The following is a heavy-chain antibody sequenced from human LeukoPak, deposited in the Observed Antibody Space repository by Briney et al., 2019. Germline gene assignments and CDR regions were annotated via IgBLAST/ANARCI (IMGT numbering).Heavy chain of an antibody. CDR3: ARGADY. CDR1: GFTFSSYS. CDR2: IWYDGSNE. Sequence: GGCMRLSCAASGFTFSSYSMHWVRPAPGKGLEWVAVIWYDGSNEYYADSVKGRFTISRDNSKNTLYLQMNSLRAEDTAVYYCARGADYWGQGTLVTVSS. V-gene: IGHV3-33*01. J-gene: IGHJ4*02.